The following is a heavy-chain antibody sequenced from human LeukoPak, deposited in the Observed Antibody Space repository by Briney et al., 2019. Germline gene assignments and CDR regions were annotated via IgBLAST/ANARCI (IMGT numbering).Heavy chain of an antibody. V-gene: IGHV3-23*01. CDR1: GFTFTTYP. D-gene: IGHD2-8*01. J-gene: IGHJ4*02. CDR3: AKAPHCPNDVCRYFDY. Sequence: GGFLRLSCAASGFTFTTYPMSWVRQAPGKGLEWVSAISASGGGTYYADSVKGRFTISRDNSRSTVFLQMSSLRAEDTAVYYCAKAPHCPNDVCRYFDYWGQGILVTVSS. CDR2: ISASGGGT.